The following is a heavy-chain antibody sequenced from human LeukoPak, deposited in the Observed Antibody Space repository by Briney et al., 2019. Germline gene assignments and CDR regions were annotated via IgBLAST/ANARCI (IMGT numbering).Heavy chain of an antibody. D-gene: IGHD6-6*01. J-gene: IGHJ4*02. CDR1: GYTFTDYY. Sequence: ASVKVSCKASGYTFTDYYIHWVRQAPGQGLEWMGWINPNSGGTDYAQKFQGRVTMTRDTSISTAYLDVSTLRSDDTGVYYRATDLAAGRRIADRPDYWGQGTLVTVSS. CDR2: INPNSGGT. CDR3: ATDLAAGRRIADRPDY. V-gene: IGHV1-2*02.